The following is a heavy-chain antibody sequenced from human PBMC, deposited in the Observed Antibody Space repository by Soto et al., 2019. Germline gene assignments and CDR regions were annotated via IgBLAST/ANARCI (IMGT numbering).Heavy chain of an antibody. Sequence: PSQTFSLTCAISGDSVSSNSAAWNWIRQSPSRGLEWLGRTYYRSKWYNDYTVSVKSRITINPDTSKNQFSLQLNSVTPEDTFVYYCACFFLVLPAATHFHYYYYYGMDVWGQGTTVTVSS. V-gene: IGHV6-1*01. CDR1: GDSVSSNSAA. CDR3: ACFFLVLPAATHFHYYYYYGMDV. J-gene: IGHJ6*02. D-gene: IGHD2-2*01. CDR2: TYYRSKWYN.